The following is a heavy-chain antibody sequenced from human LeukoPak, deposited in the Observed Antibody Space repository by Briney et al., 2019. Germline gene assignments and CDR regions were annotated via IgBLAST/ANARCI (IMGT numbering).Heavy chain of an antibody. D-gene: IGHD1-14*01. CDR1: GYTFTGYY. CDR2: INPSSGGT. CDR3: AREETGY. J-gene: IGHJ4*02. Sequence: ASVKVSCKASGYTFTGYYMHWVRQAPGQGLEWMGWINPSSGGTNYAQKFQGRVTMTRDTPISTAYMELSRLRSDDTAVYYCAREETGYWGQGTLVTVSS. V-gene: IGHV1-2*02.